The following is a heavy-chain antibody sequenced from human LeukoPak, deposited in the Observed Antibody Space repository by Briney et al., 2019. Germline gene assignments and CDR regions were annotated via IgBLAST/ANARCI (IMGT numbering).Heavy chain of an antibody. D-gene: IGHD6-6*01. CDR3: ARARIRQLVRGGQGGWYFDL. J-gene: IGHJ2*01. Sequence: PGGSLRLSCAASGFTFSSYWMSWVRQAPGKGLEWVANIKQDGSEKYYVASVKGRFTISRDNAKNSLYLQMNSLRAEDTALYYCARARIRQLVRGGQGGWYFDLWGRGTLVTVSS. V-gene: IGHV3-7*01. CDR2: IKQDGSEK. CDR1: GFTFSSYW.